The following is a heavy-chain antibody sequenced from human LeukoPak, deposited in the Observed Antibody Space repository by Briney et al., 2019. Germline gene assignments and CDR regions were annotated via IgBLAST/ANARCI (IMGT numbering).Heavy chain of an antibody. D-gene: IGHD2-21*01. CDR2: ISYDGSNK. V-gene: IGHV3-30*18. CDR1: GFTFSSYG. CDR3: AKSLLWSREPDY. Sequence: QPGGTLRLSCAASGFTFSSYGMHWVRQAPGKGLEWVAVISYDGSNKNYTDSVKGRFTISRDNSRNTLYLQMTSLRAEDTAVYYCAKSLLWSREPDYWGQGTLVTVPS. J-gene: IGHJ4*02.